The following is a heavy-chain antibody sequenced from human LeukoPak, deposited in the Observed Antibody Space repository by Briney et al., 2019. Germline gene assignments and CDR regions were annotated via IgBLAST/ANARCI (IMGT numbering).Heavy chain of an antibody. CDR2: ISNDGSSK. CDR3: AKTKGYDSSGYDFDY. V-gene: IGHV3-30-3*02. CDR1: GFAVRSYG. J-gene: IGHJ4*02. Sequence: GRSLRLSCAASGFAVRSYGFHWVRQAPGKGLEWVAVISNDGSSKYYADSVKARFTISRDNSKNTVYLQVNRLRPEDTAVYYCAKTKGYDSSGYDFDYWGQGTLVTVSS. D-gene: IGHD3-22*01.